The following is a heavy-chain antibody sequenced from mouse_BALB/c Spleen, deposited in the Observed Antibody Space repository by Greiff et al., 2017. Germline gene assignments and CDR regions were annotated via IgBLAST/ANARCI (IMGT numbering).Heavy chain of an antibody. CDR1: GFTFSSYA. Sequence: DVKLVESGGGLVKPGGSLKLSCAASGFTFSSYAMSWVRQTPEKRLEWVASISSGGSTYYPDSVKGRFTISRDNARNILYLQMSSLRSEDTAMYYCARDDYEVYYAMDYWGQGTSVTVSS. J-gene: IGHJ4*01. V-gene: IGHV5-6-5*01. CDR2: ISSGGST. CDR3: ARDDYEVYYAMDY. D-gene: IGHD2-4*01.